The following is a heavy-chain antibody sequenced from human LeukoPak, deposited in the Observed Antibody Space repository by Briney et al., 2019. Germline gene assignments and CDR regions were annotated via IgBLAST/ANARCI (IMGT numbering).Heavy chain of an antibody. Sequence: SETLSLTCAFYGGSISDYYWRWIRQPPGKGLEWIGEIYHSGSTNYNPSLKSRVTISVDTSKNQIPLILTSVTAADTAVYFCARLNLAYVYTSGPNDFWGQGTQVTVSS. CDR3: ARLNLAYVYTSGPNDF. CDR2: IYHSGST. D-gene: IGHD3-10*01. J-gene: IGHJ4*02. V-gene: IGHV4-34*01. CDR1: GGSISDYY.